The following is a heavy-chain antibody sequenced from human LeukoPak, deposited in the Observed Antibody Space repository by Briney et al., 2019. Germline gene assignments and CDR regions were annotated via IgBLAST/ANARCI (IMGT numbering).Heavy chain of an antibody. D-gene: IGHD2-15*01. V-gene: IGHV4-59*01. J-gene: IGHJ4*02. CDR1: GGSISSYY. Sequence: SETLSLTCTVSGGSISSYYWSWIRQPPGKGLEWIGYIYYSGSTNYNPSLKSRVTISVDTSKHQFSLKLSSVTAADTAVYYCAQLPCSGGSCFPGLSYWGQGTLVTVSS. CDR3: AQLPCSGGSCFPGLSY. CDR2: IYYSGST.